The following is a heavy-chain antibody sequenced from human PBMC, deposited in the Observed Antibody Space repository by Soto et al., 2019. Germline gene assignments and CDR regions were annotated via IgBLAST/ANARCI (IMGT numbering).Heavy chain of an antibody. CDR2: IKQDESEK. Sequence: EVQLVESGGGLVQSGGSLRLSCAASGFTFSSYGMSWVRQGPGKGPEWVANIKQDESEKYYVDSVKGRFTISRDNAKNSLYLQMTSLRAEDTAVYHCAKSLSAIPGDSWGQGTLVTVSS. CDR1: GFTFSSYG. CDR3: AKSLSAIPGDS. D-gene: IGHD2-2*01. J-gene: IGHJ4*02. V-gene: IGHV3-7*05.